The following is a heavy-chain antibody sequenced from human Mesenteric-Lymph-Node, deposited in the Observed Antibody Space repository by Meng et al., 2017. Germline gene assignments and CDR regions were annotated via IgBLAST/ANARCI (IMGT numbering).Heavy chain of an antibody. D-gene: IGHD4-17*01. CDR1: GGTFSSYA. CDR2: ISAYNGNT. CDR3: ARDPDYGDYAPFDY. V-gene: IGHV1-18*01. Sequence: QVQLVQSWAEVKKPGSSVKVSCKASGGTFSSYAISWVRQAPGQGLEWMGWISAYNGNTNYAQKLQGRVTMTTDTSTSTAYMELRSLRSDDTAVYYCARDPDYGDYAPFDYWGQGTLVTVSS. J-gene: IGHJ4*02.